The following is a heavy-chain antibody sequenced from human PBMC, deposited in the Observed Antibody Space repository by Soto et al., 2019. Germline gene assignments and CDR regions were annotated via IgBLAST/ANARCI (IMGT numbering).Heavy chain of an antibody. D-gene: IGHD6-19*01. CDR2: ISYSGT. CDR3: ARRVGSIAVPAYS. J-gene: IGHJ4*02. V-gene: IGHV4-39*01. Sequence: QLQLQESGPGLVKPSETLSLTCTVSGGSIRISDYYWVWIRQPPGKGLEWIGSISYSGTYYKPSLKSRVTISVDTHKSQASLRLVSVTAADTAVYYCARRVGSIAVPAYSWGQGTLVAVSS. CDR1: GGSIRISDYY.